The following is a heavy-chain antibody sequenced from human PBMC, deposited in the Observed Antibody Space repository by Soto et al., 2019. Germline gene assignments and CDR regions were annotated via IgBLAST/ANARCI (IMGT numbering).Heavy chain of an antibody. Sequence: SVKVSCKASGGTFSSYTISWVRQAPGQGLEWMGRINPNRGNTGYAQKFQGRVTITRNTSISTAYMELSSLRSEDTAVYYCAREVTSVTTYRYFDYWGQGTLVTISS. D-gene: IGHD4-17*01. J-gene: IGHJ4*02. CDR2: INPNRGNT. V-gene: IGHV1-8*03. CDR3: AREVTSVTTYRYFDY. CDR1: GGTFSSYT.